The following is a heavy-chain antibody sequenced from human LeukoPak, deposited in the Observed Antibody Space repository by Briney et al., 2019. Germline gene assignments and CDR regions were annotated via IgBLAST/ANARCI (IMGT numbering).Heavy chain of an antibody. V-gene: IGHV3-23*01. CDR1: GFTFSSYA. CDR2: ISGSGGST. J-gene: IGHJ6*02. Sequence: GGSLRLSCAASGFTFSSYAMSWVRQAPGKGLEWVSAISGSGGSTYYADSVKGRFTISRDNSKNTLYLQMNSLRAEDTAVYYCAANPTHYYYYGMDVWGQGTTVTVSS. CDR3: AANPTHYYYYGMDV.